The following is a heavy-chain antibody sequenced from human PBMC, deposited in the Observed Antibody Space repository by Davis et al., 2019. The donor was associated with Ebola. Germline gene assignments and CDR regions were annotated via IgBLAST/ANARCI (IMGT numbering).Heavy chain of an antibody. J-gene: IGHJ3*02. D-gene: IGHD4-11*01. V-gene: IGHV5-51*01. CDR2: IYPGDSDT. CDR1: TNTFTRNW. Sequence: GESLKISCKGSTNTFTRNWIGWVRQLPGKGLEWMGIIYPGDSDTRYSPSFQGQVTFSADKSISTAYLQWSSLKASDTAMYYCARSDSNYVSPFDIWGQGTMVTVSS. CDR3: ARSDSNYVSPFDI.